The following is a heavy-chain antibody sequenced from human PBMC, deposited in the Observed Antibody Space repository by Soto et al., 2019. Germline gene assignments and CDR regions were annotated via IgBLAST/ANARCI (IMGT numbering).Heavy chain of an antibody. V-gene: IGHV3-23*01. CDR3: AGIKLWPYFDY. J-gene: IGHJ4*02. Sequence: GGSLRLSCAASGFTFRTYAMTWVRQAPGKGLEWVSTISGSGDTTYYADSVKGRFTISRDNSKSTLYLQMNSLRAGDTAIYYCAGIKLWPYFDYWGQGTLVTVSS. CDR2: ISGSGDTT. CDR1: GFTFRTYA. D-gene: IGHD2-15*01.